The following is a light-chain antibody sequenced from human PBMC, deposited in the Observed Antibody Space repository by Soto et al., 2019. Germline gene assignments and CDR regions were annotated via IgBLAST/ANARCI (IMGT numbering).Light chain of an antibody. V-gene: IGKV3-20*01. J-gene: IGKJ1*01. Sequence: EIVLTQSPGTLSLSPGERATLSCRASQSVSSSYLAWYQQKPGQAPRLLMYGASSRATGISDRFSGSGSGTDFTLTISRLEPEDFAVYYCQQSLAFGQGTKVDIK. CDR3: QQSLA. CDR2: GAS. CDR1: QSVSSSY.